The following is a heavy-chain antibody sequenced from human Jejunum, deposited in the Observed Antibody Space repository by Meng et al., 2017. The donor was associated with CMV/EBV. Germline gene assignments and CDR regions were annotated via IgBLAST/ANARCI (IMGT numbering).Heavy chain of an antibody. CDR1: SISRNTYY. CDR2: IYYSGNS. J-gene: IGHJ4*02. Sequence: SISRNTYYWGWIRQSPGKGLEWIGSIYYSGNSFYNPSLKSRVTMSVDPSENQFSLNLSSVTAADTAIYYCARHEKGSCNSPSYYSDSWGQGTLVTVSS. V-gene: IGHV4-39*01. CDR3: ARHEKGSCNSPSYYSDS. D-gene: IGHD2-2*02.